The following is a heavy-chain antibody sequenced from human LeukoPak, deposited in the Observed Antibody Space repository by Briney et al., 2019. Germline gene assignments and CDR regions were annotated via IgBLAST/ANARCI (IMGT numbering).Heavy chain of an antibody. CDR3: LTRGVVVPWFDP. Sequence: PGGSLRLSCAASGFTFSSYGMHWVRQAPGKGLEWVAFIRYDGSNKYYADSVKGRFTISRDNSKNTLYLQMNSLRAEDTAVYYCLTRGVVVPWFDPWGQGTLVTVSS. V-gene: IGHV3-30*02. J-gene: IGHJ5*02. D-gene: IGHD2-15*01. CDR2: IRYDGSNK. CDR1: GFTFSSYG.